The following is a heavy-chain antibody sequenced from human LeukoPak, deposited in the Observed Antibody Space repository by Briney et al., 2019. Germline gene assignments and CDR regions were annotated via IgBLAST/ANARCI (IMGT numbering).Heavy chain of an antibody. D-gene: IGHD6-13*01. CDR3: AKERAKIAAAVDYFDY. J-gene: IGHJ4*02. V-gene: IGHV3-48*01. Sequence: GGSLRLSCGASGFTFSSYSMNWVRQAPGKGPEWVSYITGSISTIYYADSVKGRFTISRDNSKNTLYLQMNSLRAEDTAVYYCAKERAKIAAAVDYFDYWGQGTLVTVSS. CDR1: GFTFSSYS. CDR2: ITGSISTI.